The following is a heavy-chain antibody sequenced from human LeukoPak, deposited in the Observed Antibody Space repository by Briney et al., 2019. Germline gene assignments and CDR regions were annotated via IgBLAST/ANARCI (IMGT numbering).Heavy chain of an antibody. D-gene: IGHD6-13*01. J-gene: IGHJ3*02. Sequence: GASVKVSCKASGGTFSSYAISWVRQAPGQGLEWMGGIIPIFGTANYAQKFQGRVTITTDESTSTAYMELSSLRSEDTAVYYCARPQPSSWPTNSHDAFDIWGQGTMVTVSS. CDR3: ARPQPSSWPTNSHDAFDI. V-gene: IGHV1-69*05. CDR1: GGTFSSYA. CDR2: IIPIFGTA.